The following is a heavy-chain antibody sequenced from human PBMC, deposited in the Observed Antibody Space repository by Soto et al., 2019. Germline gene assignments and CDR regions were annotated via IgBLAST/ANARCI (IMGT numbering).Heavy chain of an antibody. CDR1: GGTFSSYA. J-gene: IGHJ6*01. CDR2: IIPIFGTA. V-gene: IGHV1-69*13. D-gene: IGHD1-26*01. Sequence: SVKVSCKASGGTFSSYAISWVRQAPGQGLEWMGGIIPIFGTANYAQKFQGRVTITADESTSTAYMELSSLRSEDTAVYYCARDRVGATTPAGYYYGMDVWGQGTTVTVSS. CDR3: ARDRVGATTPAGYYYGMDV.